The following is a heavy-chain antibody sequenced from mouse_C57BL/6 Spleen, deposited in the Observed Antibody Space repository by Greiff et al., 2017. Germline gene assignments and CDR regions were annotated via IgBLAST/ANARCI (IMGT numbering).Heavy chain of an antibody. V-gene: IGHV1-50*01. Sequence: VQLQQPGAELVKPGASVKLSCKASGYTFTSYWMQWVKQRPGQGLEWIGEIDPSDSYTNYNQKFKGKATLTVDTSSSTAYMQLSSLTSEDSAVYYCARHYSNYGDAMDYWGQGTSVTVSS. J-gene: IGHJ4*01. D-gene: IGHD2-5*01. CDR2: IDPSDSYT. CDR1: GYTFTSYW. CDR3: ARHYSNYGDAMDY.